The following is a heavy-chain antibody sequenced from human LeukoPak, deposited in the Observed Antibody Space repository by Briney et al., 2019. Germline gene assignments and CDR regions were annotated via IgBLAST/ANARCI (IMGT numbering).Heavy chain of an antibody. CDR2: IYHTGST. V-gene: IGHV4-4*02. CDR3: ARSVSGSYGAFDI. Sequence: PSETLSLTCTLSGGSISSSNWYSWVRQPPGKGLEWIGEIYHTGSTNYNPSLKSRVTISVDESKKQFSLKLASVTAADTAVYYCARSVSGSYGAFDIWGQGTMVAVSS. D-gene: IGHD1-26*01. CDR1: GGSISSSNW. J-gene: IGHJ3*02.